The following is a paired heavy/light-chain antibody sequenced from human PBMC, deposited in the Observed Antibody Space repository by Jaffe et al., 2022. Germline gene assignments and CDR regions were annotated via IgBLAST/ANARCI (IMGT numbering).Heavy chain of an antibody. J-gene: IGHJ4*02. V-gene: IGHV5-51*01. CDR1: GYSFTSYW. Sequence: EVQLVQSGAEVKKPGESLKISCKGSGYSFTSYWIGWVRQMPGKGLEWMGIIYPGDSDTRYSPSFQGQVTISADKSISTAYLQWSSLKASDTAMYYCVRHPPIYIVATPGVGDRSIGEVDYWGQGTLVTVSS. D-gene: IGHD5-12*01. CDR2: IYPGDSDT. CDR3: VRHPPIYIVATPGVGDRSIGEVDY.
Light chain of an antibody. CDR2: EVS. V-gene: IGLV2-14*01. J-gene: IGLJ3*02. Sequence: QSALTQPASVSGSPGQSITISCTGTSSDVGGYNYVSWYQQHPGKAPKLMIYEVSNRPSGVSNRFSGSKSGNTASLTISGLQAEDEADYYCSSYTSSSTSWVFGGGTKLTVL. CDR1: SSDVGGYNY. CDR3: SSYTSSSTSWV.